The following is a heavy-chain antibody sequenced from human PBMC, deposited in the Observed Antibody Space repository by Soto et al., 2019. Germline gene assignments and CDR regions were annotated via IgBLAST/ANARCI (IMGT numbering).Heavy chain of an antibody. CDR1: GYTFTSYD. D-gene: IGHD1-1*01. CDR3: ARRAETNGWNGFGADKYYFDF. CDR2: MNPNTGNS. J-gene: IGHJ4*02. Sequence: ASVKVSCKASGYTFTSYDISWVRQATGQGLEWMGWMNPNTGNSGYAQKLQGRVTMTSDTSISTAHMELSSLRSEDTAVYYCARRAETNGWNGFGADKYYFDFWGQGTLVTVSS. V-gene: IGHV1-8*01.